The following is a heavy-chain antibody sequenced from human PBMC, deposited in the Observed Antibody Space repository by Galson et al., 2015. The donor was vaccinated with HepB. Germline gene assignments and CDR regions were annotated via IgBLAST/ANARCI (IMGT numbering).Heavy chain of an antibody. V-gene: IGHV1-24*01. CDR2: FDPEDGET. J-gene: IGHJ4*02. Sequence: SVKVSCKVSGYTLTELSVHWVRQAPGKGLEWMGGFDPEDGETIYAQKFQGRVTMTEDTSTDTAYMELSSLRSEDTAVYYCATTPNVKDILTGPQFDYWGQGTLVTVSS. D-gene: IGHD3-9*01. CDR3: ATTPNVKDILTGPQFDY. CDR1: GYTLTELS.